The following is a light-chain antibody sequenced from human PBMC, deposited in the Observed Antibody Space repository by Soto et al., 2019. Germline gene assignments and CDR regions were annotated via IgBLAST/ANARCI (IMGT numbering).Light chain of an antibody. CDR3: QQYNNWPLT. CDR2: DAS. V-gene: IGKV3-15*01. Sequence: EIVMTQSPATLSVSPGERGTLSCRASQSVSSNLTWYQQKPGQAPRLLIYDASTRATGIPARFSGSGSGTEFTLTISSLQSEDFAVYYCQQYNNWPLTFGQGTKVEIK. CDR1: QSVSSN. J-gene: IGKJ1*01.